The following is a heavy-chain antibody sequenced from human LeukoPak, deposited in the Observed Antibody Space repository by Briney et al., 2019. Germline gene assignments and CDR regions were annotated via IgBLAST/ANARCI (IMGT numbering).Heavy chain of an antibody. CDR3: ANSGSYSAPPIDY. J-gene: IGHJ4*02. D-gene: IGHD1-26*01. CDR2: IRYDGSNK. Sequence: PGGSLRLSCAASGFTFSSYGMHWVRQAPGKGLEWVAFIRYDGSNKYYADSVKGRFTISRDNSKNTLYLQMNSLRAEDTAVYYCANSGSYSAPPIDYWGQETLVTVSS. CDR1: GFTFSSYG. V-gene: IGHV3-30*02.